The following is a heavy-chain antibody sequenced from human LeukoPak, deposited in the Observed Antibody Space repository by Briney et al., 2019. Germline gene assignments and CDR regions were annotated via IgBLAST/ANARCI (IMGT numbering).Heavy chain of an antibody. V-gene: IGHV3-30*18. CDR1: GFTFSSYG. D-gene: IGHD3-10*01. CDR2: ISYDGSNK. J-gene: IGHJ4*02. Sequence: GRSLRLSCAASGFTFSSYGMHWVRQAPGKGLEWVAVISYDGSNKYYADSVKGRFTISRDNSKNTLYLQMNSLRAEDTAVYYCAKVMGAMVRGAAFDYWGQGTLVTVSS. CDR3: AKVMGAMVRGAAFDY.